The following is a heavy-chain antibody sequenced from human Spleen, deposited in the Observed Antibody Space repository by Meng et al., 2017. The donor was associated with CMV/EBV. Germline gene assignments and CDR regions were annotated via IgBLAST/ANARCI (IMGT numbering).Heavy chain of an antibody. J-gene: IGHJ6*02. CDR2: ISSSSSYI. CDR1: GFTFSSYS. V-gene: IGHV3-21*01. Sequence: GGSLRLSCAASGFTFSSYSMNWVRQAPGKGLEWVSSISSSSSYIYYADSVKGRFTISRDNAKNSLYLQMNSLRAEDTAVYYCASHMTTDYYYYGMDVWGQGTTVTVSS. CDR3: ASHMTTDYYYYGMDV. D-gene: IGHD4-11*01.